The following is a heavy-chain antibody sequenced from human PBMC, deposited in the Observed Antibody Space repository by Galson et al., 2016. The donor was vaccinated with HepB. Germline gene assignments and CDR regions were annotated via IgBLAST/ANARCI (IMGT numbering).Heavy chain of an antibody. D-gene: IGHD3-9*01. J-gene: IGHJ4*02. CDR1: GFTLSNYA. CDR2: ISCSGITT. V-gene: IGHV3-23*01. CDR3: ARGRYDILTLAN. Sequence: SLRLSCAASGFTLSNYAMSWVRQAPGKGLEWVSDISCSGITTYYADSVKGRFTISRDNSKKTVYLQMSSLRAEDTAVYYCARGRYDILTLANWGQGTLVTVSS.